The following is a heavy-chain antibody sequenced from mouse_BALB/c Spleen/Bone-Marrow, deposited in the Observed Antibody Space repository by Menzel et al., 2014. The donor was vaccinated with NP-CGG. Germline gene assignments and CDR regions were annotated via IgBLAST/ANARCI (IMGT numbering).Heavy chain of an antibody. CDR3: SRLYYYGNFAY. Sequence: DVKLQESGGGLVQPGGSLKLSCAASGFDFSRYWMSWVRQAPGKGLEWIGEINPDSSTINYTPSLKDKFIISRGNAKNTLYLQISKVRSEDTALYYCSRLYYYGNFAYWGQGTLVTVSA. V-gene: IGHV4-1*02. D-gene: IGHD1-1*01. CDR1: GFDFSRYW. J-gene: IGHJ3*01. CDR2: INPDSSTI.